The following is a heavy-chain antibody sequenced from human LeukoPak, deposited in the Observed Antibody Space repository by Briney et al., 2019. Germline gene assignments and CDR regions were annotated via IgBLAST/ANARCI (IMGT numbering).Heavy chain of an antibody. D-gene: IGHD3-16*02. CDR1: GYTFTSYD. J-gene: IGHJ3*02. Sequence: ASVKVSCKASGYTFTSYDINWVRQATGQGLEWMGYMNPARGNTGYAQKFQGRVTMTTDTSISTAYMELSSLRSEDTAVYYCARVPREIASIWGQGTMVTVSS. V-gene: IGHV1-8*01. CDR3: ARVPREIASI. CDR2: MNPARGNT.